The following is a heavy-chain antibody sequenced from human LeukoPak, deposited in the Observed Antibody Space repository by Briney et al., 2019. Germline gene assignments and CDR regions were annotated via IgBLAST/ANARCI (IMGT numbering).Heavy chain of an antibody. CDR3: ARAFIAARPDYYYYGMDV. D-gene: IGHD6-6*01. V-gene: IGHV4-61*02. CDR1: GGSISCGSYY. CDR2: IYTSGST. Sequence: SETLSLTCTVSGGSISCGSYYWSWIRQPGGKGLEWIGRIYTSGSTNYNPSLKSRVTISVDTSKTQFSLKLSSVTAADTAVYYCARAFIAARPDYYYYGMDVWGQGTTVTVSS. J-gene: IGHJ6*01.